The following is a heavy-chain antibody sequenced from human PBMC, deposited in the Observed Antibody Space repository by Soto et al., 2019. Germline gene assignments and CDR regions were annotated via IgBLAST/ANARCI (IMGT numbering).Heavy chain of an antibody. CDR2: INHSGST. CDR1: GGSFSGYS. Sequence: SETLSLTCVVYGGSFSGYSWSWIRQPPGKGLEWIGEINHSGSTNYNPSLKSRVTISVDTSKNQFSLKLSSVTAADTAVFYCARLSITMVRGVPQHMDVCGQGPTITVYS. D-gene: IGHD3-10*01. J-gene: IGHJ6*02. V-gene: IGHV4-34*01. CDR3: ARLSITMVRGVPQHMDV.